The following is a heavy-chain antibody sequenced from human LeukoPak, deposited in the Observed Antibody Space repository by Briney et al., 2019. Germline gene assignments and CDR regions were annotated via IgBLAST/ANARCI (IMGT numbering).Heavy chain of an antibody. CDR1: GFTFSSYA. J-gene: IGHJ5*02. V-gene: IGHV3-53*04. Sequence: TGGSLRLSCAASGFTFSSYAMSWVRQAPGKGLEWVSVIYSGGSTYYADSVKGRFTISRHNSKNTLYLQMNSLRAEDTAVYYCARDYWFDPWGQGTLVTVSS. CDR2: IYSGGST. CDR3: ARDYWFDP.